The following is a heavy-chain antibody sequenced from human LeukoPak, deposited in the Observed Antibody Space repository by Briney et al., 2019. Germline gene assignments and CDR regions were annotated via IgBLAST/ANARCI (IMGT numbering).Heavy chain of an antibody. Sequence: GESLKISCKGSGYSFTTYWIGWVRQMPDKGLEWMGIIYPANSDTRYSSSFQGQVTMSADKSISTAYLQWSSLKASDSAMYYCVRPSSSGWYEFWGQGTLVTVSS. J-gene: IGHJ4*02. D-gene: IGHD6-19*01. V-gene: IGHV5-51*01. CDR1: GYSFTTYW. CDR3: VRPSSSGWYEF. CDR2: IYPANSDT.